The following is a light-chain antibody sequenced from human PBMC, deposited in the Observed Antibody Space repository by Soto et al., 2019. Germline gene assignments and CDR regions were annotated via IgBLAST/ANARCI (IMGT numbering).Light chain of an antibody. V-gene: IGLV2-14*01. CDR2: KVS. Sequence: QSALTQPASVSGSPRQSITISCTGTSSDVGDGDFVSWYQQRAGNAPKLMIYKVSNRPSGVSNRFSGSKSGNTASLTISGLQAEDEADYYCCSYTRSYTWVFGGGTKVTVL. CDR3: CSYTRSYTWV. J-gene: IGLJ3*02. CDR1: SSDVGDGDF.